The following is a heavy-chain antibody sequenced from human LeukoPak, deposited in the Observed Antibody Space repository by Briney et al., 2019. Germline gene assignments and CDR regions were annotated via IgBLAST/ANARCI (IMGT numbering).Heavy chain of an antibody. V-gene: IGHV3-30*02. CDR2: IQYDGSNK. CDR3: AKDFALLGYCSGGTCHAGDS. J-gene: IGHJ4*02. D-gene: IGHD2-15*01. CDR1: GFTFSSYG. Sequence: GGSLRLSCAASGFTFSSYGIHWVRQAPGKGLEWMTFIQYDGSNKYYADSVKGRFTISRDNSKNTLYLQMNSLRAEDTAVYYCAKDFALLGYCSGGTCHAGDSWGQGTLVTVSS.